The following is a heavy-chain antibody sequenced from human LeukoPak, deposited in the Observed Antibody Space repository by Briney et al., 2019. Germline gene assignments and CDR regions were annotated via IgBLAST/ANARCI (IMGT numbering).Heavy chain of an antibody. J-gene: IGHJ4*02. V-gene: IGHV3-48*01. CDR1: GSMSRTFN. D-gene: IGHD3-10*01. CDR2: IGDDGTTI. Sequence: GGSLRLSCAVSGSMSRTFNMNWVRQAPGKGLEWVSYIGDDGTTIHYADSVKGRFTISRDNAKNSLSLQMNSLRAEDTAVYYCARDYNCWGQGTLVTVSS. CDR3: ARDYNC.